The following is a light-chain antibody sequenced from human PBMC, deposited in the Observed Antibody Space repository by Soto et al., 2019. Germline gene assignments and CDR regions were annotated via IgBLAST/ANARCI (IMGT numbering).Light chain of an antibody. Sequence: DMVMTQSPDSLAVSLGERATINCKSSQSVIYSSNNKNYLAWYQQKPGQPPKLLIYWASTRESGVPDRFSGSGSGTDFTLTISSLQAEDVAVYYCQQYYSTPYTFGQGTKLEIK. CDR2: WAS. CDR3: QQYYSTPYT. CDR1: QSVIYSSNNKNY. V-gene: IGKV4-1*01. J-gene: IGKJ2*01.